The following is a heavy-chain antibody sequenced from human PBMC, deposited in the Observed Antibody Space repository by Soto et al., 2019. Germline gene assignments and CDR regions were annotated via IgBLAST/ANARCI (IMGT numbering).Heavy chain of an antibody. V-gene: IGHV1-69*08. CDR2: IIPILGIA. J-gene: IGHJ5*02. D-gene: IGHD2-2*01. Sequence: QVQLVQSGAEVKKPGSSVKVSCKASGGTFSSYTISWVRQAPGQGLEWMGRIIPILGIANYAQKFQGRVTITADKSTSTAYMELSSLRSEDTAVYYCARDHGDIVVVPAAAQKGWFAPWGQGTLVTVSS. CDR1: GGTFSSYT. CDR3: ARDHGDIVVVPAAAQKGWFAP.